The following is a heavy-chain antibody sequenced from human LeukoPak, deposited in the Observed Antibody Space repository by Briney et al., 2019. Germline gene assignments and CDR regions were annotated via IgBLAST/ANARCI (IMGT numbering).Heavy chain of an antibody. D-gene: IGHD3-22*01. V-gene: IGHV3-11*01. CDR2: ISSSGSTI. J-gene: IGHJ4*02. CDR1: GFTFSDYY. Sequence: PGGTLRLSCAASGFTFSDYYMSWIRQAPGKGLEWVSYISSSGSTIYYADSVKGRFTISRDNAKNSLYLQMNSLRAEDTAVYYCARTIIDSSGYLDYWGQGTLVTVSS. CDR3: ARTIIDSSGYLDY.